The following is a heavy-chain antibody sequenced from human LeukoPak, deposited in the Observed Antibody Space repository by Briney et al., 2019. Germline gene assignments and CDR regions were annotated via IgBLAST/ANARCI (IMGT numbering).Heavy chain of an antibody. J-gene: IGHJ4*02. Sequence: SGPTLVNPTQTLTLTCTFSGFSLTTSGVGVGWIRQPPGKALEWLALIYWDDDKRYSPSLKSRLTITKDTSKNQVVLTMTNMDPVDTATYYCAHIFSSPGYQRKKRFDYWGQGTLVTVSS. CDR2: IYWDDDK. V-gene: IGHV2-5*02. CDR3: AHIFSSPGYQRKKRFDY. CDR1: GFSLTTSGVG. D-gene: IGHD2/OR15-2a*01.